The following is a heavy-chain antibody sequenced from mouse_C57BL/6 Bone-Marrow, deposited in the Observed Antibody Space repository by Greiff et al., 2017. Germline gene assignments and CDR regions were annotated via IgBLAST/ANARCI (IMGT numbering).Heavy chain of an antibody. V-gene: IGHV1-22*01. CDR1: GYTFTDYN. CDR3: ARDGYYPLFDY. D-gene: IGHD2-3*01. CDR2: INPNNGGT. Sequence: EVKLMESGPELVKPGASVKMSCKASGYTFTDYNMHWVKQSHGKSLEWIGYINPNNGGTSYNQKFKGKATLTVNKSSSTAYMELRSLTSEDSAVYYCARDGYYPLFDYWGQGTTLTVSS. J-gene: IGHJ2*01.